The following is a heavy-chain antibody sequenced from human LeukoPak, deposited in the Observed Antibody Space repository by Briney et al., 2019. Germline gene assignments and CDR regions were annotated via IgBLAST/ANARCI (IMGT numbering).Heavy chain of an antibody. CDR2: IIPIFGTA. CDR1: GGTSSSYA. J-gene: IGHJ5*02. Sequence: ASVKVSCKASGGTSSSYAISWVRQAPGQGLEWMGGIIPIFGTANYAQKFQGRVTMTTDTSTSTAYMELRSLRSDDTAVYYCARGGHIADNNWFDPWGQGTLVTVSS. D-gene: IGHD6-13*01. V-gene: IGHV1-69*05. CDR3: ARGGHIADNNWFDP.